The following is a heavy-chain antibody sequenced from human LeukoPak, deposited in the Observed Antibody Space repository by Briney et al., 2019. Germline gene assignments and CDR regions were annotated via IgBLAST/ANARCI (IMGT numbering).Heavy chain of an antibody. CDR3: ARYDSRAAGIPF. V-gene: IGHV4-59*01. D-gene: IGHD3-10*01. CDR2: IFYSGTT. CDR1: GDSINRYD. J-gene: IGHJ4*02. Sequence: SETLSLTCTVSGDSINRYDWSWIRQPPGKGLEWIGYIFYSGTTNYSPSLKSRVTISVGTSKKQFSLKLNSVTPADAAVYYCARYDSRAAGIPFWGQGTLVTVSS.